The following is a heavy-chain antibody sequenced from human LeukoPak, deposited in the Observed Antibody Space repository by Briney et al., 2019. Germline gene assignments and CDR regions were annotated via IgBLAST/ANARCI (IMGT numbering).Heavy chain of an antibody. D-gene: IGHD1-1*01. V-gene: IGHV4-4*02. J-gene: IGHJ4*02. CDR2: ISHSGST. CDR1: RGSISSSNW. Sequence: SETLSLTCAVSRGSISSSNWWSWVRQPPGRGLEWIGEISHSGSTNYNPSLESRVTMSVDKSKNQFSLRLTSVTAADTAVYFCARVTGTTPFDYWGQGTLVTVSS. CDR3: ARVTGTTPFDY.